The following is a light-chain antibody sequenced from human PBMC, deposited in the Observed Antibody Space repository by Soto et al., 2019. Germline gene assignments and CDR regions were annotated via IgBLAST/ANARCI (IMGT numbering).Light chain of an antibody. V-gene: IGLV2-14*01. CDR1: SSDVGGYNY. Sequence: QSALTQPASVSGSPGQSITISCTGTSSDVGGYNYVSWYQQHPGKAPKLMIYEVSNRPLGVSNRFSGSKSGNTASLTISGLQAEDEADYYCTSYTSSRTLDVFGTGTKVTV. CDR3: TSYTSSRTLDV. J-gene: IGLJ1*01. CDR2: EVS.